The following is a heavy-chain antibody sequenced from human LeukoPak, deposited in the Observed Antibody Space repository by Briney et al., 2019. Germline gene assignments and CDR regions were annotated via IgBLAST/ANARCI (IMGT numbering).Heavy chain of an antibody. CDR3: AKDRDVYGSGSYLDY. CDR2: IRFDGTNK. J-gene: IGHJ4*02. D-gene: IGHD3-10*01. V-gene: IGHV3-30*02. Sequence: PGGSLRLSCAASGFTFSSYGMYWIRQAPGKGLEWVAFIRFDGTNKYYVDSVKGRFTISRDNSKNTLYLQMNSLRAEDTAVYYCAKDRDVYGSGSYLDYRGQGTLVTVSS. CDR1: GFTFSSYG.